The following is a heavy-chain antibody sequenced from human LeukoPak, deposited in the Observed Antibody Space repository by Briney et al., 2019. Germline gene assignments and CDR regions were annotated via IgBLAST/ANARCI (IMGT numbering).Heavy chain of an antibody. J-gene: IGHJ4*02. CDR2: ILTVFGTT. CDR1: GDTFKNYA. Sequence: RRASVKVSCETSGDTFKNYAISWVRQAPGQGPEWMGGILTVFGTTNYEEKFQGRVTITTDESMTTAYMELSSLTSDDSAVYYCARSKSVAYGFDYWGQGTPVIVSS. V-gene: IGHV1-69*05. D-gene: IGHD4-17*01. CDR3: ARSKSVAYGFDY.